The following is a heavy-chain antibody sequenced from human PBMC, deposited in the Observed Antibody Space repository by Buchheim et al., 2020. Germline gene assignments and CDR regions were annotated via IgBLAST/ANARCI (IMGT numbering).Heavy chain of an antibody. CDR2: ISSSSSTI. CDR1: AFTFSSYS. J-gene: IGHJ4*02. D-gene: IGHD2/OR15-2a*01. V-gene: IGHV3-48*01. Sequence: EVQLVESGGGLVQLGGSLRLSCAASAFTFSSYSMNWVRQAPGKGLEWVSYISSSSSTIYYADSVKGRFTISRDNAKNSLYLQLNSLRAEDTAVYYCARQGKYLSFDYWGQGTL. CDR3: ARQGKYLSFDY.